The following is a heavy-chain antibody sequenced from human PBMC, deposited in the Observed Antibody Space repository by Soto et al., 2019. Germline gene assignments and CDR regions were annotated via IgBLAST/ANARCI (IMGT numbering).Heavy chain of an antibody. Sequence: QVQLVQSGAEVKKPGDSVRVSCKASGYTFTSYGIGWVRQAPGQGLEWMGWISANNGNTKYAKKLQGRVTMTTDASHSTAYMELRSLRSDAAAVYDVARDGYFDHWGQGTLVTVSS. CDR1: GYTFTSYG. CDR3: ARDGYFDH. V-gene: IGHV1-18*01. J-gene: IGHJ4*02. CDR2: ISANNGNT.